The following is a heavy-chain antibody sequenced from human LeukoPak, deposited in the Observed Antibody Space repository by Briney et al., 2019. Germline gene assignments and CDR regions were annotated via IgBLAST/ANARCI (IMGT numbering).Heavy chain of an antibody. V-gene: IGHV1-69*01. CDR3: ARDDPYYDILTGYCLFDY. CDR2: IIPIFGTA. D-gene: IGHD3-9*01. CDR1: GGTFSSYA. J-gene: IGHJ4*02. Sequence: GSSVKVSCKASGGTFSSYAISWVRQAPGQGLEWMGGIIPIFGTANYAQKFQGRVTITADESTSTAYMELRSLRSDDTAVYYCARDDPYYDILTGYCLFDYWGQGTLVTVSS.